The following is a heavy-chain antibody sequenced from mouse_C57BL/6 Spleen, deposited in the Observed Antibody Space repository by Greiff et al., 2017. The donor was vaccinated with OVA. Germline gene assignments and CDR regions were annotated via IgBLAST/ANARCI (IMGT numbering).Heavy chain of an antibody. D-gene: IGHD1-1*01. V-gene: IGHV5-16*01. Sequence: EVQLVESEGGLVQPGSSMKLSCTASGFTFSDYYMAWVRQVPEKGLEWVANINYDGSSTYYLDSLKSRFIISRDNAKNILYLQMSSLKSEDTATYYCARDRGGYGSSTGFAYWGQGTLVTVSA. CDR3: ARDRGGYGSSTGFAY. CDR1: GFTFSDYY. CDR2: INYDGSST. J-gene: IGHJ3*01.